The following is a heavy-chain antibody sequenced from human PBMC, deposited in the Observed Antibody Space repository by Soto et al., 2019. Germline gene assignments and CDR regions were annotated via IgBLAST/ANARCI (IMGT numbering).Heavy chain of an antibody. CDR3: ARVGCDYINSVDH. V-gene: IGHV3-23*01. CDR1: GFTFNAYA. D-gene: IGHD4-4*01. Sequence: DVQLLESGGGLVQPGGSLRLSCASSGFTFNAYAMTWVRQAPGKGLEWVSAIGGSGGNRYYAGSVRGRFTISRDNSKDTVDLQMNSLRVEDTAVYYCARVGCDYINSVDHWGQGILVSVSS. J-gene: IGHJ4*02. CDR2: IGGSGGNR.